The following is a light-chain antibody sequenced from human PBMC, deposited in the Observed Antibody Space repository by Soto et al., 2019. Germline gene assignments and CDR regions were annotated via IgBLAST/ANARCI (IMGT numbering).Light chain of an antibody. J-gene: IGLJ1*01. Sequence: QSALTQPPSASGSPGQSVTISCTGIGSYQYVSWYQQHPGKAPQLIIYEVSQRPSGVPDRFSGARSGNTASLTVSGLQAEDEAHYYCNSYTISSAPFVFGTGTKLTVL. V-gene: IGLV2-8*01. CDR1: GSYQY. CDR2: EVS. CDR3: NSYTISSAPFV.